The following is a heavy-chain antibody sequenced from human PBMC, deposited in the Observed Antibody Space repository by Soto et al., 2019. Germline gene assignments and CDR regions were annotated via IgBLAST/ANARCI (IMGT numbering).Heavy chain of an antibody. CDR1: GFTFSSYA. J-gene: IGHJ6*03. Sequence: EVQLLESGGGLVQPGGSLRLSCAASGFTFSSYAMSWVRQAPGKGLEWVSAISGSGGSTYYADSVKGRFTISRDNSKNKLYLQMNSLRAEDTAVYYCAKEGGSSGDYYYYYMDVWGKGTTVTVSS. CDR3: AKEGGSSGDYYYYYMDV. CDR2: ISGSGGST. V-gene: IGHV3-23*01. D-gene: IGHD6-6*01.